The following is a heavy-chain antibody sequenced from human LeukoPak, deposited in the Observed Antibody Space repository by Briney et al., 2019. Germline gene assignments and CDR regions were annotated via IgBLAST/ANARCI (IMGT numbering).Heavy chain of an antibody. CDR2: ISWNSGSI. D-gene: IGHD6-19*01. J-gene: IGHJ4*02. CDR3: AKVSSSGWYGTFDY. CDR1: GFTFDDYA. V-gene: IGHV3-9*01. Sequence: GGSLRLSCAAPGFTFDDYAMHWVRQAPGKGLEWVSGISWNSGSIGYADSVKGRFTISRDNAKNSLYLQMNSLRAEDTALYYCAKVSSSGWYGTFDYWGQGTLVTVSS.